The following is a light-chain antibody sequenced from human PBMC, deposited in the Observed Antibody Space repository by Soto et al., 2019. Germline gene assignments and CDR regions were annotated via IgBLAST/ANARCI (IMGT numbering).Light chain of an antibody. V-gene: IGLV1-40*01. CDR2: ANN. J-gene: IGLJ2*01. CDR3: QSYNSSLSGLV. Sequence: QSVLTQPPSVSGAPGQRVTISCTGSSSNIVTGYDVHWYQHLPGTAPKLLIYANNNRPSGVPDRFSGSKSGTSASLVITGLRADDEADYYCQSYNSSLSGLVFGGGTKLTVL. CDR1: SSNIVTGYD.